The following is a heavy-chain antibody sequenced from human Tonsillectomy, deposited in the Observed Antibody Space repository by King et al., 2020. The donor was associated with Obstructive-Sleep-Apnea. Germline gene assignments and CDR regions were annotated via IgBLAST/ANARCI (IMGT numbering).Heavy chain of an antibody. CDR2: IWCDGGNK. CDR3: ARDRLGATAYYFDY. D-gene: IGHD1-26*01. CDR1: GFTFSSYG. V-gene: IGHV3-33*01. J-gene: IGHJ4*02. Sequence: VQLVESGGGVVQPGRSLRLSCAASGFTFSSYGMHWVRQAPGKGLEWVAVIWCDGGNKYYADSVKGRFTISRDNSKNTLYLQMNSLRAEDTAVYYCARDRLGATAYYFDYWGQGTLVTVSS.